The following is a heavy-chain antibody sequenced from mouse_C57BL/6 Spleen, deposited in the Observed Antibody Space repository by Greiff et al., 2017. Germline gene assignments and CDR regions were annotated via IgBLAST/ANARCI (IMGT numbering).Heavy chain of an antibody. CDR2: IDPSDSDT. CDR1: GYTFTSYW. D-gene: IGHD2-3*01. V-gene: IGHV1-52*01. Sequence: VQLQQPGAELVRPGSSVKLSCKASGYTFTSYWMHWVKQRPIQGLEWIGNIDPSDSDTHYNQKFKDKATLTVDKSSSTAYMQLSSLTSEDSAVYYCARDGYYLFAYWGQGTLVTVSA. J-gene: IGHJ3*01. CDR3: ARDGYYLFAY.